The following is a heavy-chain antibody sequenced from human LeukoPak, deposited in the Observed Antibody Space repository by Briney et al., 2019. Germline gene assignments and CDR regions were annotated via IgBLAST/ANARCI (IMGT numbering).Heavy chain of an antibody. V-gene: IGHV3-7*01. D-gene: IGHD2-2*02. Sequence: PGGSLRLSCVASGFTFSSYRMDWVRQAPGKGLEWVANIKEDGSEKSYVDSVKGRFTLSRDNAKNSLYLQMNSLRAEDTAVYYCARSCSGTTCYSPYNYWGQGTLVTVSS. CDR3: ARSCSGTTCYSPYNY. J-gene: IGHJ4*02. CDR2: IKEDGSEK. CDR1: GFTFSSYR.